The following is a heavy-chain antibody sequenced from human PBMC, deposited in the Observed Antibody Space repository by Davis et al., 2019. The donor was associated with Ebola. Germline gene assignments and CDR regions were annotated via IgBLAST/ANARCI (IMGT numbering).Heavy chain of an antibody. CDR3: AKDNIDYDAPDY. CDR1: GFTFDAYA. D-gene: IGHD3-16*01. V-gene: IGHV3-43*02. J-gene: IGHJ4*02. Sequence: GGSLRPFCAAPGFTFDAYAMHWVRQAPGKGLDWVSLISGVGGSPYYADSVKGRFTISRDNSKNSLYLQMNSLRTEDTALYYCAKDNIDYDAPDYWGQGTLVTVSS. CDR2: ISGVGGSP.